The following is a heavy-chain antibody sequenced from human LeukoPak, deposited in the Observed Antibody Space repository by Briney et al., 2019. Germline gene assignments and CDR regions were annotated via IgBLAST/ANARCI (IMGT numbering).Heavy chain of an antibody. CDR3: AHSSFSSSWHAIYDY. Sequence: GGSLRLSCAASGFTFSSYWMSWVRQAPGKGLEWVANIKQDGSEKYYVDSVKGRFTISRDNAKNSLYLQMNSLRAEDTAVYYCAHSSFSSSWHAIYDYWGQGTLVTVSS. CDR2: IKQDGSEK. D-gene: IGHD6-13*01. CDR1: GFTFSSYW. V-gene: IGHV3-7*01. J-gene: IGHJ4*02.